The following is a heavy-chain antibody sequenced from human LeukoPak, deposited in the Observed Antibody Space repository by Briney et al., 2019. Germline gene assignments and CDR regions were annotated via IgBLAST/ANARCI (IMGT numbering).Heavy chain of an antibody. J-gene: IGHJ6*02. CDR3: ASVGVAATVVFNYYYYGMDV. D-gene: IGHD2-15*01. CDR1: GYTFTGYY. V-gene: IGHV1-2*06. CDR2: INPNSGGT. Sequence: ASVKVSCKASGYTFTGYYMHWVRQAPGQGLEWMGRINPNSGGTDYAQKFQGRVTMTRDTSISTAYMELSRLRSDDTAVYYCASVGVAATVVFNYYYYGMDVWGQGTTVTVSS.